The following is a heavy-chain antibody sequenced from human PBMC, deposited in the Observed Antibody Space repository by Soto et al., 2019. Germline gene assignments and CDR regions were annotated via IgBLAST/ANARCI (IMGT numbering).Heavy chain of an antibody. CDR3: ARDWSSWYSRYYYGMDV. D-gene: IGHD6-13*01. V-gene: IGHV5-51*01. CDR1: GGSFAGYW. Sequence: ESLRISCTGDGGSFAGYWIAWVRQLPGQGLEWMGIVWPADSEATYSPSFQGQVTMSVDRSINTAYLQWSSLKASDTAIYYCARDWSSWYSRYYYGMDVWGQGTTVTVPS. CDR2: VWPADSEA. J-gene: IGHJ6*02.